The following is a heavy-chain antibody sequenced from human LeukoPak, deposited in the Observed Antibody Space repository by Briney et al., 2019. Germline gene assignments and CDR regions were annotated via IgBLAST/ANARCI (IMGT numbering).Heavy chain of an antibody. Sequence: ASVKVSCKASGYTFTGYYLHWVRQAPGQGLEWMGCINPKGGGTNYAQRFQGRVTMTRDSSITTVYMDLNSPRSDDTAVYYCARDRVGWLRSFDYWGQGTLVTVSS. CDR3: ARDRVGWLRSFDY. D-gene: IGHD5-12*01. CDR1: GYTFTGYY. V-gene: IGHV1-2*02. J-gene: IGHJ4*02. CDR2: INPKGGGT.